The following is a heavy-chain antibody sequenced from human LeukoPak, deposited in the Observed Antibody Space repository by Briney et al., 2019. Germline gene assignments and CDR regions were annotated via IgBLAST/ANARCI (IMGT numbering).Heavy chain of an antibody. Sequence: PGRSLRLSRAASGFTFSSYGMHWVRQAPGKGLEWVAVIWYDGSNKYYADSVKGRFTISRDNSKNTLYLQMNSLRAEDTAVYYCARVLHYSGSYWGDNYFDYWGQGTLVTVSS. CDR3: ARVLHYSGSYWGDNYFDY. V-gene: IGHV3-33*01. D-gene: IGHD1-26*01. J-gene: IGHJ4*02. CDR1: GFTFSSYG. CDR2: IWYDGSNK.